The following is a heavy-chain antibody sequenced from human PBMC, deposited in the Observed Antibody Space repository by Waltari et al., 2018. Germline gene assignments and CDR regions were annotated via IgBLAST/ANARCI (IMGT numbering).Heavy chain of an antibody. D-gene: IGHD6-19*01. CDR2: ITTDGSDA. Sequence: EVQLVESGGDLVQPGGSLCISCAASGFSFSAHWSLWVSQVPGKGLFWVSHITTDGSDANYADSVKCRFTISRDNAKNSLYLEMSSLRVEDTAVYYCAFSRGWSSPFGAYDSWGQGTRVIVSS. V-gene: IGHV3-74*01. J-gene: IGHJ3*02. CDR1: GFSFSAHW. CDR3: AFSRGWSSPFGAYDS.